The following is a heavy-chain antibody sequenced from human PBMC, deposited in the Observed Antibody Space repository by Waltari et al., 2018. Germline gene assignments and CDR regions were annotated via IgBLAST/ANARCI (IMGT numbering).Heavy chain of an antibody. V-gene: IGHV1-2*06. CDR1: GYTFSAYF. J-gene: IGHJ3*02. Sequence: QVQLVQSGAEVKKPGASVKVSCKASGYTFSAYFMHWVRQAPGQGLEWMGRIDPKSGGTNYAQKFQGRVTMTRDTSISTIYMELRRLTFDDTALYYCARDASTAVPEGDAFDIWGQGTMVAVSA. CDR3: ARDASTAVPEGDAFDI. CDR2: IDPKSGGT. D-gene: IGHD6-19*01.